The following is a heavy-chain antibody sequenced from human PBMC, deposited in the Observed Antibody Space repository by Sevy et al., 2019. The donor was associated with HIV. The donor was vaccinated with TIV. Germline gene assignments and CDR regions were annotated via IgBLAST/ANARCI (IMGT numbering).Heavy chain of an antibody. V-gene: IGHV3-21*01. D-gene: IGHD5-18*01. CDR3: ARDVGYGGSSLTHDY. CDR2: ISSSSSYI. CDR1: GFTFIAFG. Sequence: GGSLRLSCSASGFTFIAFGMTWVRQAPGKGLEWVSSISSSSSYIYYADSVKGRFTISRDNAKNSLYLQMNSLRAEDTAVYYCARDVGYGGSSLTHDYWGQGTLVTVSS. J-gene: IGHJ4*02.